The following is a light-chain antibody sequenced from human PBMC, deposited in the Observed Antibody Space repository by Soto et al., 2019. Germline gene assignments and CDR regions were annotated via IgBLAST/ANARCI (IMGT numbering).Light chain of an antibody. V-gene: IGKV1-39*01. J-gene: IGKJ3*01. CDR2: AAS. CDR1: QSISSY. CDR3: QQSYSTPLT. Sequence: DIQMNQSPSSLSASVGDRVTITCRASQSISSYLNWYQQKPGKAPKLLIYAASSMPSGVPSRFSGSGSGTDFTLTISSLQPEDFATYYCQQSYSTPLTFGPGTKVDI.